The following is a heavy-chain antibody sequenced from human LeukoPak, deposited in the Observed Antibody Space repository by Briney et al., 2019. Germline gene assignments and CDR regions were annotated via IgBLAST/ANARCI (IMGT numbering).Heavy chain of an antibody. D-gene: IGHD2-21*02. CDR3: ARSYCGGDCSFSGAFDI. Sequence: SETLSLTCTVSGGSISSYYWSWIRQPPGKGLEWIGYIYYSGSTNYNPSLKSRVTISVDTSKNQFSLKLSSVTAADTAVYYCARSYCGGDCSFSGAFDIWGQGTMVTVSS. CDR1: GGSISSYY. CDR2: IYYSGST. J-gene: IGHJ3*02. V-gene: IGHV4-59*01.